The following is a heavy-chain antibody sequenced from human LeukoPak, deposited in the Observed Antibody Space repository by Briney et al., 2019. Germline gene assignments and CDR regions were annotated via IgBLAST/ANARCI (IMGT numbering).Heavy chain of an antibody. CDR2: IYYSGST. D-gene: IGHD3-3*02. CDR1: GGSISSYY. V-gene: IGHV4-59*01. J-gene: IGHJ6*02. CDR3: ARFSRVTYYYYGMDV. Sequence: SETLSLTCTVSGGSISSYYWSWIRQPPGKGLEWIGYIYYSGSTNYNPSLKSRVTISVDTSKNQFSLKLSSVTAADTAVYYCARFSRVTYYYYGMDVWGQGTTVTVSS.